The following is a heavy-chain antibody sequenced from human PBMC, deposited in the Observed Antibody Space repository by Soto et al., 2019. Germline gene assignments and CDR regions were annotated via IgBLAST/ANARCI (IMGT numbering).Heavy chain of an antibody. CDR1: GFTFSSYA. Sequence: QVQLVESGGGVVQPGRSLRLSCAASGFTFSSYAMHWVRQAPGKGLEWVAVISYDGSNKYYADSVKGRFTISRDNSKNTLYRQMNSMSSEHTVVYYCARDDSSSCYFYYYGMDVWGQGTTVTVSS. CDR3: ARDDSSSCYFYYYGMDV. D-gene: IGHD6-13*01. J-gene: IGHJ6*02. CDR2: ISYDGSNK. V-gene: IGHV3-30-3*01.